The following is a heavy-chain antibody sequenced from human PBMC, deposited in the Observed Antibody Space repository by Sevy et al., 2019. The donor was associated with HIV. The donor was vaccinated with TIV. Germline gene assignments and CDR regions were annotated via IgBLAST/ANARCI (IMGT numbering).Heavy chain of an antibody. Sequence: GGSLRRSCAASGFIFSDYEMNWVRQRPGKGLEWVSYISSSGYVIYYADSVKGRFTVSRDHAKNSLYLQLNSLTAEDTGFYFCARDPRIGGYYPSWFDPWGQGTLVTVSS. V-gene: IGHV3-48*03. CDR3: ARDPRIGGYYPSWFDP. J-gene: IGHJ5*02. D-gene: IGHD3-3*01. CDR1: GFIFSDYE. CDR2: ISSSGYVI.